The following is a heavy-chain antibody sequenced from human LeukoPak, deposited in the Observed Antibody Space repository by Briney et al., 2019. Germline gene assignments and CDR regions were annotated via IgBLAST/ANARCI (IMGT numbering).Heavy chain of an antibody. CDR2: FDPEDGET. J-gene: IGHJ6*02. CDR3: ATGCSSTSCYRGYYYYGMDV. D-gene: IGHD2-2*02. V-gene: IGHV1-24*01. Sequence: ASVKVSCKVSGYTLTELSMHWVRQAPGKGLEWMGGFDPEDGETIYAQKFQGRVTMTEDTSTDTAYMELSSLRSEDTAVYYCATGCSSTSCYRGYYYYGMDVWGQGTTVTVSS. CDR1: GYTLTELS.